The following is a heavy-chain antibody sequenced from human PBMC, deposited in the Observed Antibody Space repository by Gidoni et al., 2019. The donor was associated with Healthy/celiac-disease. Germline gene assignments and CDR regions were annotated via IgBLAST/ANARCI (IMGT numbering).Heavy chain of an antibody. CDR2: ISGSGGST. CDR3: AKDDDSSGYYSGY. Sequence: EVQLLESGGGLVQPGGSLRLSWSASGFPFSSYAMRWVRQAPGKGLEWVSAISGSGGSTYYADSVKGRFTISRDNSKNTLYLQMNSLRAEDTAVYYCAKDDDSSGYYSGYWGQGTLVTVSS. J-gene: IGHJ4*02. D-gene: IGHD3-22*01. V-gene: IGHV3-23*01. CDR1: GFPFSSYA.